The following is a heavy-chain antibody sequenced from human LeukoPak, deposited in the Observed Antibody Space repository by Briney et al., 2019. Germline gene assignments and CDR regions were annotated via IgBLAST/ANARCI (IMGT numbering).Heavy chain of an antibody. CDR2: IYYSGST. CDR1: GGSIGTYY. D-gene: IGHD3-22*01. CDR3: ARGIYSSGYYYYFDS. J-gene: IGHJ4*02. V-gene: IGHV4-59*12. Sequence: PSETLSLTCSVPGGSIGTYYWSWIRQPPGKGLEWIGYIYYSGSTKYNPSLESRVTISIDTSKNQFSLKLSSVTAADTAMYYCARGIYSSGYYYYFDSWGQGTLVTVSS.